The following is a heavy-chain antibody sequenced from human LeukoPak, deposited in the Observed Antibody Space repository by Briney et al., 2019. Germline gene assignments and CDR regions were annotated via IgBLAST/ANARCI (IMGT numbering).Heavy chain of an antibody. CDR2: MNPNSGNT. CDR1: GYTFTSYD. Sequence: ASVKVSCKASGYTFTSYDINWVRQATGQGLEWMGWMNPNSGNTGYAQKFQGRVTMTRNTSISTAYMELRSLRSDDTAVYYCARDFPMVRGVNYFDYWGQGTLVTVSS. J-gene: IGHJ4*02. D-gene: IGHD3-10*01. V-gene: IGHV1-8*01. CDR3: ARDFPMVRGVNYFDY.